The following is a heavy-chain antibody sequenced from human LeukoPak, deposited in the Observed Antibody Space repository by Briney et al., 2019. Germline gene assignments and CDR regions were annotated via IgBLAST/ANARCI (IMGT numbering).Heavy chain of an antibody. CDR3: ARGHQYDILTGYYGDWFDP. D-gene: IGHD3-9*01. J-gene: IGHJ5*02. Sequence: SETLSLTCTVSGYSISSGYYWGWIRQPPGKGLEWIGSIYHSGSTYYNPSLKSRVTISVDTSKNQFSLKLSSVTAADTAVYYCARGHQYDILTGYYGDWFDPWGQGTLVTVSS. CDR1: GYSISSGYY. V-gene: IGHV4-38-2*02. CDR2: IYHSGST.